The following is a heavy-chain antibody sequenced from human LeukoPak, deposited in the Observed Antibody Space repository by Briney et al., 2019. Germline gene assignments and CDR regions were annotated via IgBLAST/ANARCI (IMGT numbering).Heavy chain of an antibody. Sequence: GGSLRLSCAASGFTFSSYEMNWVRQAPGKGLEWVSYMTIGGSTKYYADSVKGRFTISRDNAKNSLYLQMTSLRAEDAAVYYCAELGITMIGGVWGKGTTVTISS. CDR2: MTIGGSTK. CDR3: AELGITMIGGV. J-gene: IGHJ6*04. V-gene: IGHV3-48*03. D-gene: IGHD3-10*02. CDR1: GFTFSSYE.